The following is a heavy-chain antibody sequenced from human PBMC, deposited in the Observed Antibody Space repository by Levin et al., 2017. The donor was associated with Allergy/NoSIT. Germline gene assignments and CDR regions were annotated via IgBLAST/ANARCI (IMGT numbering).Heavy chain of an antibody. V-gene: IGHV4-34*01. D-gene: IGHD6-19*01. Sequence: SETLSLTCAVYGGSFSGYYWSWIRQPPGKGLEWIGEINHSGSTNYNPSLKSRVTISVDTSKNQFSLKLSSVTAADTAVYYCARGQKQWLAWYYFDYWGQGTLVTVSS. CDR2: INHSGST. CDR1: GGSFSGYY. J-gene: IGHJ4*02. CDR3: ARGQKQWLAWYYFDY.